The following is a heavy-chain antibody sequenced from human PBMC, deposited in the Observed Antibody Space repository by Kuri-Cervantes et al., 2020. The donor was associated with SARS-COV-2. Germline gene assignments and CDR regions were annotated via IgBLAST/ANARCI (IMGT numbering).Heavy chain of an antibody. CDR1: GGSISSGSYY. CDR2: IYTSGST. J-gene: IGHJ4*02. D-gene: IGHD3-3*01. Sequence: SETLSLTCTVSGGSISSGSYYWSWIRQPAGKGLEWIGRIYTSGSTNYNPSFKSRVTISVDTSKNQFSLKLSSVTAADTAVYYCASNPNYDFWSGYFDYWGQGTLVTVSS. CDR3: ASNPNYDFWSGYFDY. V-gene: IGHV4-61*02.